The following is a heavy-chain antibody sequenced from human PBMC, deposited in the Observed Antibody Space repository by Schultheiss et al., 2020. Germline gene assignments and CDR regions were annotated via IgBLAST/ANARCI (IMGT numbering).Heavy chain of an antibody. CDR3: ARGAMTKDAFDI. CDR2: IYYSGST. CDR1: GGSISSSSYY. V-gene: IGHV4-31*03. J-gene: IGHJ3*02. Sequence: SETLSLTCTVSGGSISSSSYYWGWIRQHPGKGLEWIGYIYYSGSTYYNPSLKSRVTISVDTSKNQFSLKLSSVTAADTAVYYCARGAMTKDAFDIWGRGTMVTVSS.